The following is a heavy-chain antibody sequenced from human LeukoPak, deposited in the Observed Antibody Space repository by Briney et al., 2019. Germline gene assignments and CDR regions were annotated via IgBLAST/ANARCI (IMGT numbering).Heavy chain of an antibody. CDR3: ARANLGVEDWYFDL. CDR2: IGIAGET. Sequence: PGGSLRLSCAAAGSRFSSHDMPWVRHPTGKGLEWVSGIGIAGETFYADSVEGRFTISRENAKNSFDLQMNSLRAGDTAVYYCARANLGVEDWYFDLWGRGTLVTVSS. CDR1: GSRFSSHD. J-gene: IGHJ2*01. D-gene: IGHD2-2*01. V-gene: IGHV3-13*01.